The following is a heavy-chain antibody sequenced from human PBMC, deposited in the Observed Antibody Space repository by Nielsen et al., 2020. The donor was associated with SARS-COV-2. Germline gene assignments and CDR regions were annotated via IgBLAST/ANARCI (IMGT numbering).Heavy chain of an antibody. V-gene: IGHV3-30*04. CDR2: ISYDGSNK. CDR1: GFTFSSYA. J-gene: IGHJ6*02. Sequence: GESLKISCAASGFTFSSYAMHWVRQAPGKGLEWVAVISYDGSNKYYADSVKGRFTISRDNSKNTLYLQMNSLRAEDTAVYYCARESIAVAGQSYYYYGMDVWGQGTTVTVSS. CDR3: ARESIAVAGQSYYYYGMDV. D-gene: IGHD6-19*01.